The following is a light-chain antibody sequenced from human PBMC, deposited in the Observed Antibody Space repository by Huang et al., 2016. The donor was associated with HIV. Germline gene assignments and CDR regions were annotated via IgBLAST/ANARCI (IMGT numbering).Light chain of an antibody. CDR2: GAS. CDR1: QSVSNNA. Sequence: EIVLTQSPGTLSLSPGERATLSCRASQSVSNNALAWSRQKPGQAPRLLIYGASSRAPCIPDRFSGSGSGTDFTLTISRLEPEDFAMFYCQQYGSSPQTFGQGTKVEIK. J-gene: IGKJ1*01. CDR3: QQYGSSPQT. V-gene: IGKV3-20*01.